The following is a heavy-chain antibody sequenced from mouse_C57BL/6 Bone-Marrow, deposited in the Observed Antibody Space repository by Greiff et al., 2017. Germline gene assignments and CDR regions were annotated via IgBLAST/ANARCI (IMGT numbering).Heavy chain of an antibody. CDR3: ARDNGYYVFDY. V-gene: IGHV5-4*01. CDR2: ISDGGSYT. J-gene: IGHJ2*01. Sequence: EVQGVESGGGLVKPGGSLKLSCAASGFTFSSYAMSWVRQTPEKRLEWVATISDGGSYTYYPDNVKGRFTISRDNAKNNLYLQMSHLKSEDTAMYDCARDNGYYVFDYWGQGTTLTVSS. D-gene: IGHD2-3*01. CDR1: GFTFSSYA.